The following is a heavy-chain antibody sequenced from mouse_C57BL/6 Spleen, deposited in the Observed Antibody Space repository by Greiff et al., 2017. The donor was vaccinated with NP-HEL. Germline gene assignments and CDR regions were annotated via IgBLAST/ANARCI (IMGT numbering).Heavy chain of an antibody. CDR1: GYTFTDYY. V-gene: IGHV1-26*01. CDR3: ARGVYYGNTWFAY. Sequence: EVQLQQSGPELVKPGASVKISCKASGYTFTDYYMNWVKQSHGKSLEWIGDINPNNGGTSYNQKFKGKATLTVDKSSSTAYMELRSLTSEDSAVYYCARGVYYGNTWFAYWGQGTLVTVSA. CDR2: INPNNGGT. J-gene: IGHJ3*01. D-gene: IGHD2-1*01.